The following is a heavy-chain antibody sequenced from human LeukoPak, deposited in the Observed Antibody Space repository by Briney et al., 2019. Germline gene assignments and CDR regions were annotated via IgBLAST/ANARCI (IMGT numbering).Heavy chain of an antibody. V-gene: IGHV4-39*02. J-gene: IGHJ4*02. CDR2: IYYSGST. D-gene: IGHD5-18*01. CDR3: ARDPAMVFFDY. Sequence: PSETLSLTCTVSGGSISSSSHYWGWIRQPPGKGLEWIGSIYYSGSTYYNPSLKGRVTISVDTSKNQFSLKLSSVTAADTAVYYCARDPAMVFFDYWGQGTLVTVSS. CDR1: GGSISSSSHY.